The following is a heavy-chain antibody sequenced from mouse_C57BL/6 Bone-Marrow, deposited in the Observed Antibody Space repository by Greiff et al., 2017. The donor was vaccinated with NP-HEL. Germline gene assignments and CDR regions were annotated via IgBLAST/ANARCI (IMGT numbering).Heavy chain of an antibody. D-gene: IGHD2-12*01. J-gene: IGHJ2*01. V-gene: IGHV1-62-2*01. CDR1: GYTFTEYT. CDR2: IYPGSGST. CDR3: ARHVVSFAYYFDY. Sequence: VQLQQSGAELVKPGASVKLSCKASGYTFTEYTIHWVKQRPGQGLEWIGRIYPGSGSTKYNEKFKDKATLTADKSSSTVYMELSRLTSDYSAVYCCARHVVSFAYYFDYWGQGTALTVSS.